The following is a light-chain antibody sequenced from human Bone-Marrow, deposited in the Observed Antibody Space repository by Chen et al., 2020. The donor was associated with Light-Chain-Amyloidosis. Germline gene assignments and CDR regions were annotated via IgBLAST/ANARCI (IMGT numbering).Light chain of an antibody. J-gene: IGLJ2*01. CDR3: QSADSSGTYEVI. Sequence: SYELTQPPSVSVSPGQTARITCSGDDLPTKYAYWYQQKPGQAPVLVIHRDTERPSGISERFSGSSSGTPATLTISGVQAVDEADYHCQSADSSGTYEVIFGGGTKLTVL. CDR2: RDT. CDR1: DLPTKY. V-gene: IGLV3-25*03.